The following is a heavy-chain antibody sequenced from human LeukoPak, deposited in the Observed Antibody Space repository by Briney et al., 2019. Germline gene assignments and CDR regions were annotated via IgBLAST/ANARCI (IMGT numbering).Heavy chain of an antibody. CDR2: ISAYNGNT. CDR1: GYTFTSYG. V-gene: IGHV1-18*01. D-gene: IGHD6-13*01. J-gene: IGHJ5*02. CDR3: ARAVRQGSWYFKSNWFDP. Sequence: ASVKVSCKASGYTFTSYGISRVRQAPGQGLEWMGWISAYNGNTNYAQKLQGRVTMTTDTSTSTAYMELRSLRSDDTAVYYCARAVRQGSWYFKSNWFDPWGQGTLVTVSS.